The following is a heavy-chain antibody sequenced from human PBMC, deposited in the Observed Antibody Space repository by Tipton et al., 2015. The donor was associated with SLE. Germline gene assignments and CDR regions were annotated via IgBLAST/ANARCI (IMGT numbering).Heavy chain of an antibody. J-gene: IGHJ3*02. CDR1: GGSISGTNYY. Sequence: GLVKPSETLSLTCSVSGGSISGTNYYWDWIRQPPGKGPEWIGRITNNGNTYYIPSLQSRVTMSVDTSKNHFSLKLSSVTAADTALYYCARGDGGTDDPFDIWGQGTMVTVSS. V-gene: IGHV4-39*02. CDR3: ARGDGGTDDPFDI. CDR2: ITNNGNT. D-gene: IGHD2-15*01.